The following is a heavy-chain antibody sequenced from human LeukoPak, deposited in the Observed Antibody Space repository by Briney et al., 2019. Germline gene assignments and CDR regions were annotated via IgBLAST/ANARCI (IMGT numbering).Heavy chain of an antibody. CDR3: ATRVVRGVLSYY. Sequence: ASVKVSCKVSGYSLTELSMYWVRQAPGKGLEWMGGFDPEDGETVYAQNFQGRLTMTEDTSTDTAYMELSSLRSEDTAVYYCATRVVRGVLSYYWGQGTLVTVSS. CDR1: GYSLTELS. D-gene: IGHD3-10*01. J-gene: IGHJ4*02. CDR2: FDPEDGET. V-gene: IGHV1-24*01.